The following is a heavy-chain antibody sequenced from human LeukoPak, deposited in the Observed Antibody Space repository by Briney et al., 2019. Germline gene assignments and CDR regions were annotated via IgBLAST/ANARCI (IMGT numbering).Heavy chain of an antibody. CDR2: IYPSGTT. J-gene: IGHJ4*02. D-gene: IGHD1-26*01. Sequence: PSETLSLTCTISGGSISGCYWSWIRQPAGKGLEWIGRIYPSGTTHYNPSLKSRVTISSDSSKSQFSLNLNSVTAADTAVYFCARTSATGATYFDYWGQGTLVTVSS. V-gene: IGHV4-4*07. CDR3: ARTSATGATYFDY. CDR1: GGSISGCY.